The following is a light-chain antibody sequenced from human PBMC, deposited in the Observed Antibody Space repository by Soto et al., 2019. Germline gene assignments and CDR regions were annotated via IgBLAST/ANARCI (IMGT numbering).Light chain of an antibody. CDR2: GNI. CDR3: QSYDSTLSARYV. Sequence: VLTQPPSVSGAPGQRVTISCTGSSCNIGAGYDVHWYQQRPGTAPKLLIFGNINRPSGVPDRFSGSKSGTSASLAITGLQAEDEGDYYCQSYDSTLSARYVFXTGTKVTV. CDR1: SCNIGAGYD. V-gene: IGLV1-40*01. J-gene: IGLJ1*01.